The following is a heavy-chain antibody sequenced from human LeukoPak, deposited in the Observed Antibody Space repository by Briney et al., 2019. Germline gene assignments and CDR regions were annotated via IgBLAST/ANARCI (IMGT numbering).Heavy chain of an antibody. CDR1: GFIFNTHG. J-gene: IGHJ3*02. CDR3: ARDPFGAFDI. CDR2: IWYDGSNK. V-gene: IGHV3-33*01. Sequence: GGSLRLSCAASGFIFNTHGMYWVRQAPGKGLEWVAVIWYDGSNKYYADSVKGRFTISRDNAKNSLYLQMNSLRAEDTAVYYCARDPFGAFDIWGQGTMVTVSS. D-gene: IGHD3-3*01.